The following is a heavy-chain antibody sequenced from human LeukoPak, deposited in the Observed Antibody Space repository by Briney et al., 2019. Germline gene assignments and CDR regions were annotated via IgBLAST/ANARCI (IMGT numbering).Heavy chain of an antibody. D-gene: IGHD3-22*01. CDR2: IRYDGSNK. V-gene: IGHV3-30*02. CDR3: ARVYYYDSSGYLNPFDY. CDR1: GFTFSSYG. J-gene: IGHJ4*02. Sequence: GGTLRLSCAASGFTFSSYGMHWVRQAPGQGLGWVAFIRYDGSNKYYADSVKGRFTISRDNSKNTLYLQLNSLRAEDTAVYYCARVYYYDSSGYLNPFDYWGQGTLVTVSS.